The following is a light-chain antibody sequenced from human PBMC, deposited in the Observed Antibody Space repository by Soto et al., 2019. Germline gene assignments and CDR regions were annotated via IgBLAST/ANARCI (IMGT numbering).Light chain of an antibody. CDR3: LQTAHWPYT. CDR1: RGLVHSDGNTY. V-gene: IGKV2-30*02. Sequence: DVVMTQSPLSLPVTLGQPASVSCRPSRGLVHSDGNTYLTWFQQRPGQSPRRLIYKVSNRDSGVPDRFSGSGSGTDFTLRVSRVEAEDVGVYYCLQTAHWPYTFGQGTKLEIK. CDR2: KVS. J-gene: IGKJ2*01.